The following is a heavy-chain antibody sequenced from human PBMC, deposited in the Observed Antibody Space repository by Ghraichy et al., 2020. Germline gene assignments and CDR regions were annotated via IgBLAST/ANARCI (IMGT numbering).Heavy chain of an antibody. CDR3: ARYVRGSGYYAFDY. J-gene: IGHJ4*02. V-gene: IGHV4-31*03. Sequence: SETLSLTCTVSGGSISSGGYYWSWIRQHPGKGLEWIGYIYYSGSTYYNPSLKSRVTISVDTSKNQFSLKLSSVTAADTAVYYCARYVRGSGYYAFDYWGQGTLVTVSS. CDR2: IYYSGST. CDR1: GGSISSGGYY. D-gene: IGHD3-22*01.